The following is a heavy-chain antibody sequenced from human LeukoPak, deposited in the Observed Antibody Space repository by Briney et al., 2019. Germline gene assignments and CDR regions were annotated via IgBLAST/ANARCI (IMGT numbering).Heavy chain of an antibody. CDR2: IYPGDSDT. D-gene: IGHD6-6*01. Sequence: HGESLKISCKGSGYSFTSYWIGWVSQMPGKGLEWMGIIYPGDSDTRYSPSFQGQVTISADKSISTAYLQWSSLKASDTAMYYCARPRGSSSGVFDYWGQGTLVTVSS. V-gene: IGHV5-51*01. CDR3: ARPRGSSSGVFDY. CDR1: GYSFTSYW. J-gene: IGHJ4*02.